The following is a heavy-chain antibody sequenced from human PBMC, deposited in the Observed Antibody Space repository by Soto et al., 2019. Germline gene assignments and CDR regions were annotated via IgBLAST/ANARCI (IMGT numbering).Heavy chain of an antibody. D-gene: IGHD2-2*01. CDR3: SREACNTTACYTNEIDS. CDR2: LIPFFGTT. CDR1: GVSLVTFA. Sequence: GASVKVSCKTSGVSLVTFALSGVRPAPGQGLEWRGGLIPFFGTTNYAQGLQGGLTITTDGSTGTTYMELSSLRSEDTALYYCSREACNTTACYTNEIDSWGQGTLVNVSS. V-gene: IGHV1-69*05. J-gene: IGHJ4*02.